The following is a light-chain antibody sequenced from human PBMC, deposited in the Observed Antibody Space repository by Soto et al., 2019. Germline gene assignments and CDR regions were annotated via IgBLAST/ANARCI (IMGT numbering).Light chain of an antibody. CDR2: DAS. Sequence: DIQMTQSHSTLSASVGDRVTITCRASQSISSWLAWYQQKPGKAPKLLIYDASSLESGVPSRFSGSGSGTDFTLTISSLQPEDVATYYCQKCGIAPFTFGGGTKVDI. J-gene: IGKJ4*01. V-gene: IGKV1-5*01. CDR3: QKCGIAPFT. CDR1: QSISSW.